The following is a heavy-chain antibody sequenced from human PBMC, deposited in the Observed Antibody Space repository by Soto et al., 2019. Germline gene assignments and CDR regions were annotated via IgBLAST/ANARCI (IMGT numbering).Heavy chain of an antibody. J-gene: IGHJ3*02. Sequence: SETLSLTCTVSGGSISSYYWSWIRQPAGKGLEWIGRIYTSVSTNYNPSLKSRVTMSVDTSKNQFSLKLSSVTAADTAVYYCARDRLQELIWFGAGPNSAAFDIWGPGTMVT. CDR3: ARDRLQELIWFGAGPNSAAFDI. D-gene: IGHD3-10*01. CDR1: GGSISSYY. CDR2: IYTSVST. V-gene: IGHV4-4*07.